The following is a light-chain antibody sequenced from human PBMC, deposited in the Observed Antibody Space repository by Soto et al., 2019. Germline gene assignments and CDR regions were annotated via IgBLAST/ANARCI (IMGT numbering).Light chain of an antibody. CDR1: QSVSSY. Sequence: IGLSQTQATLSLSPGERATLSCRASQSVSSYLAWYQQKPGQAPRLLIYDASNRATGIPARFSGSGSGTDFTLTISSLEPEDFAVYYCQQRSNWLTFGGGTKVDIK. J-gene: IGKJ4*01. CDR2: DAS. V-gene: IGKV3-11*01. CDR3: QQRSNWLT.